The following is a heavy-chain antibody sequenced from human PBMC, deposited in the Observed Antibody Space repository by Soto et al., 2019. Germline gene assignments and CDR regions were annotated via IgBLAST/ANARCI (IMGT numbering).Heavy chain of an antibody. D-gene: IGHD5-12*01. Sequence: GGSLRLSCAASGFTFSDSAMTWVRQAPGKGLEWVSAITSTGSSTYYVDSVKGQFTISRDNSKNTLNLQINSLRVEDTAIYYCAKGAEGYVVSSLDYWGQGTLVTVSS. CDR2: ITSTGSST. CDR3: AKGAEGYVVSSLDY. J-gene: IGHJ4*02. CDR1: GFTFSDSA. V-gene: IGHV3-23*01.